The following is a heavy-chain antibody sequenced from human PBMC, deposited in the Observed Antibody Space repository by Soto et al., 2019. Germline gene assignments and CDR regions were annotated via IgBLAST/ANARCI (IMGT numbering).Heavy chain of an antibody. V-gene: IGHV3-53*01. D-gene: IGHD3-22*01. CDR2: TYSAGNT. CDR3: ARPNYYDSSGYYYIDY. CDR1: GFTVSSNS. J-gene: IGHJ4*02. Sequence: EVHLVESGGGLIQPGGSLRLSCAASGFTVSSNSMSWVRQAPGKGLEWVSVTYSAGNTYYADSVKGRFTLSRDNSKNTVYLQMNSLRAEDTAVYYCARPNYYDSSGYYYIDYWGQGTLVTVSS.